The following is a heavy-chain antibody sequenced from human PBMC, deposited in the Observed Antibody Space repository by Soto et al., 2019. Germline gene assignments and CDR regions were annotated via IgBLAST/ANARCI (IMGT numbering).Heavy chain of an antibody. J-gene: IGHJ1*01. D-gene: IGHD6-19*01. CDR1: GGPFSGYY. Sequence: QVQLQQWGAGLLKPSETLSLTCAVYGGPFSGYYGAWFRQPQGRGLEWIGEINHSGSTNYNPSLKSRVTISVDTSKNQFSLKLSSVTAADTAVYYCAREIAVAGTRYFQHWGQGTLVTVSS. CDR2: INHSGST. V-gene: IGHV4-34*01. CDR3: AREIAVAGTRYFQH.